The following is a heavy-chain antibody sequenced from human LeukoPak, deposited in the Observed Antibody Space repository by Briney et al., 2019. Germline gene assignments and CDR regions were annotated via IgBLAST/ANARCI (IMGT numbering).Heavy chain of an antibody. J-gene: IGHJ6*03. CDR2: MNPNSGNT. Sequence: GASVKVSCKASGYTFTSYDINWVRQATGQGLEWMGWMNPNSGNTGYAQKFQGRVTMTRNTSISTAYMELSSLRSEDTAVYYCARGSLGGLLGDYYYYMDVWGKGTTVTISS. CDR3: ARGSLGGLLGDYYYYMDV. D-gene: IGHD2-15*01. CDR1: GYTFTSYD. V-gene: IGHV1-8*01.